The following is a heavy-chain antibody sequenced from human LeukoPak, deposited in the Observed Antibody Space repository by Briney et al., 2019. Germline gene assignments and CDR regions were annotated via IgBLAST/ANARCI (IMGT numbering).Heavy chain of an antibody. V-gene: IGHV3-53*01. CDR2: IYSGDST. J-gene: IGHJ4*02. Sequence: GGSLRLSCAASGFIVSRNYLNWVRQAPGKGLVWVSFIYSGDSTYYADSVKGRFTISRDNSKNTLYLQMNSLRAEDTAVYYCARGADSSGYYPFDYWGQGTLVTVSS. CDR3: ARGADSSGYYPFDY. CDR1: GFIVSRNY. D-gene: IGHD3-22*01.